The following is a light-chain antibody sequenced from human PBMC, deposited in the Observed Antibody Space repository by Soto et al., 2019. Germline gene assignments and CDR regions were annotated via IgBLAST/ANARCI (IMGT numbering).Light chain of an antibody. V-gene: IGKV3-20*01. CDR2: GAS. CDR3: QQYGSSPPIT. CDR1: QSVSSSY. J-gene: IGKJ4*01. Sequence: ILLTQSPGTLSLSPGERATLSCRASQSVSSSYLAWYQQKPGHAPRLLIHGASSRATGIPDRFSGSGSGTDFTLTISRLEPEDFAVYYCQQYGSSPPITFGGGTKVDIK.